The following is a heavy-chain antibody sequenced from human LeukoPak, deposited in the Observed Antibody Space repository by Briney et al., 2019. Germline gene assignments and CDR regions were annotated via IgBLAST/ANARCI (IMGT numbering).Heavy chain of an antibody. CDR2: INPSVGST. J-gene: IGHJ5*02. CDR3: ARDMTGDIVVAPAASKNWFDP. D-gene: IGHD2-2*01. V-gene: IGHV1-46*01. CDR1: GYTFTSYY. Sequence: GASVKVSCKASGYTFTSYYMHWVRQAPGQGLEWMGIINPSVGSTSYAQKFQGRVTMTRDMSTSTVYMELSRLRSDDTAVYYCARDMTGDIVVAPAASKNWFDPWGQGTLVTVSS.